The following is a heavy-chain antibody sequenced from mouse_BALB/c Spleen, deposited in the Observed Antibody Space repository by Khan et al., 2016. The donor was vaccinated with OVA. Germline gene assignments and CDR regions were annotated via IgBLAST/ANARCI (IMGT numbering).Heavy chain of an antibody. CDR1: GFTFSTYG. CDR3: ARLAYYYDSEGVAY. Sequence: EVQRVESGGDIVKPGGSLKLSCAASGFTFSTYGMSWVRQTPDKSLKWVATVSTGGHYTYYTDTVKGRFTISRDNAKATLYLQMSSLRSEDTAMFYCARLAYYYDSEGVAYWGQGTLVTVSA. J-gene: IGHJ3*01. D-gene: IGHD1-1*01. CDR2: VSTGGHYT. V-gene: IGHV5-6*01.